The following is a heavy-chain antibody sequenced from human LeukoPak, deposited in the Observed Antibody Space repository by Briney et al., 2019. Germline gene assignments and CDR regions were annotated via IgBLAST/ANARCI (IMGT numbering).Heavy chain of an antibody. Sequence: ASVKVSCKASGYAFTGYYIHWVRQAPGQGLEWMGWINPRSGASQYSQNFQGRVTMTRDTSMSTAYMELTRLKSDDTAVYYCAKADSHRGYSYATLAYYYMDVWGEGTTVTVSS. CDR1: GYAFTGYY. J-gene: IGHJ6*03. D-gene: IGHD5-18*01. CDR2: INPRSGAS. CDR3: AKADSHRGYSYATLAYYYMDV. V-gene: IGHV1-2*02.